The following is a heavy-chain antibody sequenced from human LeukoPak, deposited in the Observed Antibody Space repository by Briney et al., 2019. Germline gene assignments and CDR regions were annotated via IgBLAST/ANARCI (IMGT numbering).Heavy chain of an antibody. CDR3: TTGIGSYYYY. CDR2: ISWNSGSI. CDR1: GFTFDDYA. J-gene: IGHJ4*02. D-gene: IGHD1-26*01. Sequence: PGGSLRLSCAASGFTFDDYAMHWVRQAPGKGLEWVSGISWNSGSIGYADSVKGRFTISRDNAKNTLYLQMDSLRAEDTAVYYCTTGIGSYYYYWGQGTLVTVAS. V-gene: IGHV3-9*01.